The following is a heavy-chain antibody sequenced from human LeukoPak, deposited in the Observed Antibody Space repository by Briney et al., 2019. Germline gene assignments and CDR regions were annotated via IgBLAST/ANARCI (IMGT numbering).Heavy chain of an antibody. J-gene: IGHJ6*02. CDR3: ARDSTTDVDTGLSRYYGMDV. D-gene: IGHD4-11*01. V-gene: IGHV1-69*13. CDR2: IIPIFGTA. CDR1: GGTFSSYA. Sequence: ASVKVSCKASGGTFSSYAISWVRQAPGQGLEWMGGIIPIFGTANYAQKFQGRVTITADESTSTAYMELSSLRSEDTAVYYCARDSTTDVDTGLSRYYGMDVWGQGTTVTVSS.